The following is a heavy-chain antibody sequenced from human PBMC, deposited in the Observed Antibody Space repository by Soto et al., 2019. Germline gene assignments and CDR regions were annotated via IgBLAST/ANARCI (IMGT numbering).Heavy chain of an antibody. V-gene: IGHV1-69*13. CDR1: GGTFSSYA. Sequence: ASVKVSCKASGGTFSSYAISLGQQAPGQGLEWMGGIIPILGTANYAQKFQGRVTITADESTSTAYMELSSLRSEDTAVYYCARRRPPYSSVNWFDPWGQGTLVTVSS. CDR3: ARRRPPYSSVNWFDP. CDR2: IIPILGTA. D-gene: IGHD6-25*01. J-gene: IGHJ5*02.